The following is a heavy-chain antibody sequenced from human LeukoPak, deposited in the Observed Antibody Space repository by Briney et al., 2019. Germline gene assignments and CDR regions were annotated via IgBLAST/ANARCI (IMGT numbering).Heavy chain of an antibody. V-gene: IGHV3-23*01. D-gene: IGHD1-1*01. CDR2: ISGSGGST. CDR1: GFTFSSYA. J-gene: IGHJ4*02. CDR3: ARTTGIDWYFDY. Sequence: PGGSLRLSCAASGFTFSSYAMSWVRQAPGKGLEWVSAISGSGGSTYYADSVKGRFTISRDNAKNSLYLQMDSLRAEDTAVYYCARTTGIDWYFDYWGQGTLVTVSS.